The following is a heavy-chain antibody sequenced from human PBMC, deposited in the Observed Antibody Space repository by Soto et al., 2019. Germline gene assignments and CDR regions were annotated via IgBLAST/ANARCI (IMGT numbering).Heavy chain of an antibody. D-gene: IGHD2-21*01. Sequence: PGGSLRLSCAASGFSFSNFAMSWVRQAPGQGLEWVSGIGAGGDITFYADSVKGRFGISRDNSKNTVYLQVNSLRAEDTAVYFCATDDFTDRGEEYFDNWGPGALVTVSS. V-gene: IGHV3-23*01. CDR2: IGAGGDIT. CDR3: ATDDFTDRGEEYFDN. J-gene: IGHJ4*02. CDR1: GFSFSNFA.